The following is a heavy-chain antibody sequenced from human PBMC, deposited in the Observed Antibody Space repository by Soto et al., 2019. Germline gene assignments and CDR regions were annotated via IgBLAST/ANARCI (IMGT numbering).Heavy chain of an antibody. J-gene: IGHJ3*01. Sequence: EVHLVESGGGLIQPGGSLRLSCAVSGFTVSRNHMNWVRQAPGKGLEWVSIIYSGGHTYYADSVEGRFTISKDNSKNTVYLQMNSLRAEDTAVYYCARVRAISADGSGSPYDAFDLWGQGTMVAVSS. CDR3: ARVRAISADGSGSPYDAFDL. V-gene: IGHV3-53*01. CDR2: IYSGGHT. CDR1: GFTVSRNH. D-gene: IGHD3-10*01.